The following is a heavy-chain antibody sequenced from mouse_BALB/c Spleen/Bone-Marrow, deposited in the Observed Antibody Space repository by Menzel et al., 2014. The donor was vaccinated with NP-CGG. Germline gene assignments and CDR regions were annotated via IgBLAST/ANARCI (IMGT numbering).Heavy chain of an antibody. V-gene: IGHV14-3*02. D-gene: IGHD2-14*01. J-gene: IGHJ1*01. Sequence: EVQLQQSGAELVKPGASVKLSCTASGFNIKDTYMHWVKQRPEQGLEWIGRIDPANGNTKYGPKFQGKATITADTSSNTAYLQLSSLTSEDTAVYYCASYRYAWYFDVWGAGTTVTASS. CDR1: GFNIKDTY. CDR2: IDPANGNT. CDR3: ASYRYAWYFDV.